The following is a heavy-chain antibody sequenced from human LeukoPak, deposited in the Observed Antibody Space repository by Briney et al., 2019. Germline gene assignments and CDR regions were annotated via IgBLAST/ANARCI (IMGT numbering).Heavy chain of an antibody. CDR3: ARERYSSSWHQHGMDV. CDR1: GGSISSGDYY. CDR2: IYYTGIT. Sequence: SQTLSLTCTVSGGSISSGDYYWRWIRQHPGKGLEWIGYIYYTGITYYNPSLKSRVTISVDMSKNQFSLKLSSVTAADTAVYYCARERYSSSWHQHGMDVWGQGTTVTVSS. V-gene: IGHV4-31*03. J-gene: IGHJ6*02. D-gene: IGHD6-13*01.